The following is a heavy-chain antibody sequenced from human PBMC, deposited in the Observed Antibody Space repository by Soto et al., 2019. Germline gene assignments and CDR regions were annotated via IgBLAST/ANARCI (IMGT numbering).Heavy chain of an antibody. Sequence: QVQLVESGGGVVQPGRSLRLSCAASGFTFSSYGMHWVRQAPGKGLEWVAVISYDGSNKYYADSVKGRFTISRDNSKNTLYLQMNSLRAEDTAVYYCAKDPPWGSTLVLSYWYFELCGRGTLVTVSS. CDR1: GFTFSSYG. CDR3: AKDPPWGSTLVLSYWYFEL. V-gene: IGHV3-30*18. D-gene: IGHD7-27*01. J-gene: IGHJ2*01. CDR2: ISYDGSNK.